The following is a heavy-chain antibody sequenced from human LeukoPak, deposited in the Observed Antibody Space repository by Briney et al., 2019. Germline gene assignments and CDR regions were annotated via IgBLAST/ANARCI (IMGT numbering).Heavy chain of an antibody. CDR1: GFSFSSYS. V-gene: IGHV3-21*01. CDR2: ISSSSSYI. Sequence: GGSLRLSCEASGFSFSSYSMNWVRQAPGKGLEWVSSISSSSSYIYYADSVKGRFTISRDNAKNSLYLQMNSLRAEDTAVYYCARGATVVPNFFDYWGQGTLVTVSS. CDR3: ARGATVVPNFFDY. D-gene: IGHD4-23*01. J-gene: IGHJ4*02.